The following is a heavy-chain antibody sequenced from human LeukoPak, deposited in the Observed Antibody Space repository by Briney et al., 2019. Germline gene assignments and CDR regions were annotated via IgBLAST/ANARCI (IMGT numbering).Heavy chain of an antibody. Sequence: GGSLRLSCAASGFIFKNAWMTWVRQAPGKGLEWVGRVKSKTDGETTDYTAPVKGRFIVSRDDSKNTLFLEMNSLKTEDTAIYFCVTRISGVAYWGQGTLVTVSS. CDR2: VKSKTDGETT. CDR3: VTRISGVAY. V-gene: IGHV3-15*01. D-gene: IGHD1-26*01. J-gene: IGHJ4*02. CDR1: GFIFKNAW.